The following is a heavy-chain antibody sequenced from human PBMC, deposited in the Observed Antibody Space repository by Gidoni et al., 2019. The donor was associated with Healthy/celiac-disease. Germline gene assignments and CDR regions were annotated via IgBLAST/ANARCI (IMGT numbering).Heavy chain of an antibody. D-gene: IGHD3-16*01. V-gene: IGHV4-39*01. CDR1: GGSISSSSYY. J-gene: IGHJ3*02. Sequence: QLQLQESGPGLVKPSETLSLTCTVSGGSISSSSYYWGWIRQPPGKGLEWIGSIYYSGSTYYNPSLKSRVTISVDTSKNQFSLKLSSVTAADTAVYYCARLFRATFGAVGLDAFDIWGQGTMVTVSS. CDR2: IYYSGST. CDR3: ARLFRATFGAVGLDAFDI.